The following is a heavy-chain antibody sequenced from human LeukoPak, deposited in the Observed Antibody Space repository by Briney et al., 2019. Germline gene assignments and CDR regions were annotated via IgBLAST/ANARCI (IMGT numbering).Heavy chain of an antibody. CDR1: GYTFTSYG. D-gene: IGHD1-26*01. V-gene: IGHV1-18*01. J-gene: IGHJ4*02. CDR2: ISAGNGNT. CDR3: ARSYSGNYDN. Sequence: GASVKVSCKASGYTFTSYGISWVRQAPGQGLEWMGWISAGNGNTKYSQKFQGRVTITRDTSASTAYMELSSLRSEDTAVYYCARSYSGNYDNWGQGTLVTVSS.